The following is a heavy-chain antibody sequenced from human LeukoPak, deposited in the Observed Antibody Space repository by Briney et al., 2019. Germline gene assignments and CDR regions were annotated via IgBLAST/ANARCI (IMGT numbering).Heavy chain of an antibody. D-gene: IGHD5-12*01. CDR1: GYTFTSYG. CDR2: ISAYNGNT. J-gene: IGHJ4*02. CDR3: ARDLSGYDYGPLGY. V-gene: IGHV1-18*01. Sequence: ASVKVSCKASGYTFTSYGISWVRQAPGQGLEWMGWISAYNGNTNYAQKLQGRVIMTTDTSTSTAYMELRSLRSDDTAVYYCARDLSGYDYGPLGYWGQGTLVTVSS.